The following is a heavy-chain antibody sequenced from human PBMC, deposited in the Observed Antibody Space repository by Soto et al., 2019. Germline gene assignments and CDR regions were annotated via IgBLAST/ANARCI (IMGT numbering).Heavy chain of an antibody. Sequence: GGSLRLSCAASGFTFSSYGMHWVRQAPGKGLEWVAVISYDGSNKYYADSVKGRFTISRDNSKNTLYLQMNSLRAEDTAVYYCAKEEGPYSSSRSGECGYWGQGTLVTVSS. D-gene: IGHD6-13*01. V-gene: IGHV3-30*18. J-gene: IGHJ4*02. CDR2: ISYDGSNK. CDR3: AKEEGPYSSSRSGECGY. CDR1: GFTFSSYG.